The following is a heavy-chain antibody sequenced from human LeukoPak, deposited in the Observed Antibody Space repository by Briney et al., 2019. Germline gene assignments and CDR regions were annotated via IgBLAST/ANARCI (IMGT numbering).Heavy chain of an antibody. Sequence: ASVKVSCKASGYTFTSYDINWVRQATGQGLEWMGWMNPNSGNTGYAQKFQGRVTMTRNTSISTAYMELSSLRSEDTAVYYCARRPAGTYRMTFNWFDPWGQGTLVTVSS. CDR2: MNPNSGNT. CDR1: GYTFTSYD. D-gene: IGHD1-1*01. CDR3: ARRPAGTYRMTFNWFDP. J-gene: IGHJ5*02. V-gene: IGHV1-8*01.